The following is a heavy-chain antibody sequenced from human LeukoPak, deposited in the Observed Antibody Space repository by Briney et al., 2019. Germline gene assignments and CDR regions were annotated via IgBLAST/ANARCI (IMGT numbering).Heavy chain of an antibody. CDR1: SGSISRYC. V-gene: IGHV4-59*01. Sequence: SETLSLTCTVNSGSISRYCWSWIREPPGKGLEWIGYIYYSGSTNYNPSLKSRVTISVDTSKNQFSLKLSSVTAADTAVYYCARVAGAAAGTRAWFDPWGQGTLVTVSS. CDR2: IYYSGST. J-gene: IGHJ5*02. CDR3: ARVAGAAAGTRAWFDP. D-gene: IGHD6-13*01.